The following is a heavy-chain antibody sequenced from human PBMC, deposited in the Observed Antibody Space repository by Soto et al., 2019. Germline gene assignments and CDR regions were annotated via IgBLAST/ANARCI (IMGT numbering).Heavy chain of an antibody. Sequence: QVQLVESGGGVVQPGRSLRLSCAASGFTFSSYGMHWVRQAPGKGLEWVAVISCDGSNKYYADSVKGRFTISRDNSKNTLYLQMNSLRAEDTAVYYCAKECYYDSSSYYYYWGQGTLVTVSS. V-gene: IGHV3-30*18. CDR1: GFTFSSYG. J-gene: IGHJ4*02. D-gene: IGHD3-22*01. CDR2: ISCDGSNK. CDR3: AKECYYDSSSYYYY.